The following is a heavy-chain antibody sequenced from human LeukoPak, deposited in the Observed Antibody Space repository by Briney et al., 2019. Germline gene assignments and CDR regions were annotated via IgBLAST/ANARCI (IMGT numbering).Heavy chain of an antibody. CDR2: IYYSGST. CDR3: ARHSVYYDSSGYPAAGWFDP. CDR1: GGSISSSSYY. D-gene: IGHD3-22*01. Sequence: SETLSLTCTVSGGSISSSSYYWGWIRQPPGKGLEWIGSIYYSGSTNYNPSLKSRVTISVDTSKNQFSLKLSSVTAADTAVYYCARHSVYYDSSGYPAAGWFDPWGQGTLVTVSS. J-gene: IGHJ5*02. V-gene: IGHV4-39*01.